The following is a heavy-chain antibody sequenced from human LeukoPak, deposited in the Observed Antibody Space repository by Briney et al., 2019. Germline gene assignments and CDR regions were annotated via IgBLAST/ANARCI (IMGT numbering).Heavy chain of an antibody. Sequence: ASVKVSCKASGYTFTGYYTHWVRQAPGQGLEWMGWINPNSGGTNYAQKFQGRVTMTRDTSISTAYMELSRLRSDDTAVYYCARDRDDYNFGNWFDPWGQGTLVTVSS. J-gene: IGHJ5*02. CDR3: ARDRDDYNFGNWFDP. D-gene: IGHD5-24*01. CDR1: GYTFTGYY. CDR2: INPNSGGT. V-gene: IGHV1-2*02.